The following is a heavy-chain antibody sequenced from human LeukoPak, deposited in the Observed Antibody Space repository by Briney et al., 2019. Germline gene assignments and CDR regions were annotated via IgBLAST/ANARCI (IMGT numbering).Heavy chain of an antibody. CDR3: ARQWEVVIAFDY. D-gene: IGHD2-21*01. Sequence: GGSLRLSCVASGFTFSSYWMSWVRQAPGKGLEWVANIKQDGSEKYYVDSVKGRFTISRDNAKNSLYLQMNSLRAEDTAVYYCARQWEVVIAFDYWGQGTLVTVSS. CDR1: GFTFSSYW. V-gene: IGHV3-7*01. J-gene: IGHJ4*02. CDR2: IKQDGSEK.